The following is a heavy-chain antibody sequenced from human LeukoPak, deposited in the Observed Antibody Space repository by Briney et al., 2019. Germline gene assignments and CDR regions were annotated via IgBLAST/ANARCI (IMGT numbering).Heavy chain of an antibody. V-gene: IGHV4-59*01. J-gene: IGHJ3*02. CDR2: IYYSGST. D-gene: IGHD3-10*01. CDR3: ARAPYYYGSGSYFHDAFDI. CDR1: GGSISSYY. Sequence: SETLSLTCTVSGGSISSYYWSWIRQPPGKGLEWIGYIYYSGSTNYNPSLKSRVTISVDTSKNQFSLKLSSVTAADTAVYYCARAPYYYGSGSYFHDAFDIWGQGTMVTVSS.